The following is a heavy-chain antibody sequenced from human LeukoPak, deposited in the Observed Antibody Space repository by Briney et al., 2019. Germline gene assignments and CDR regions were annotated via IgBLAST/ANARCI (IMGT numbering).Heavy chain of an antibody. CDR3: ARVPWFGESGFDY. J-gene: IGHJ4*02. CDR2: TYYSGST. CDR1: GGSISSYY. Sequence: SETLSLTCTVSGGSISSYYWSWIRQPPGKGLEWIGYTYYSGSTNYNPSLKSRVTISVDTSKNQFSLKLSSVTAADTAVHYCARVPWFGESGFDYWGQGTLVTVSS. V-gene: IGHV4-59*01. D-gene: IGHD3-10*01.